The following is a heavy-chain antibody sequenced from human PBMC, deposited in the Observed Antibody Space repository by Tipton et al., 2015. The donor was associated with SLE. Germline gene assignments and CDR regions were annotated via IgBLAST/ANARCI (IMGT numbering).Heavy chain of an antibody. J-gene: IGHJ4*02. CDR3: ARRLTRYSGYDYFDY. V-gene: IGHV4-59*08. Sequence: TLSLTCTVSGGSISSYYWSWIRQPPGKGLEWIGCIYYSGSTNYNPSLKSRVTISVDTSKNQFSLKLSSVTAADTAVYYCARRLTRYSGYDYFDYWGQGTLVTVSS. CDR2: IYYSGST. CDR1: GGSISSYY. D-gene: IGHD5-12*01.